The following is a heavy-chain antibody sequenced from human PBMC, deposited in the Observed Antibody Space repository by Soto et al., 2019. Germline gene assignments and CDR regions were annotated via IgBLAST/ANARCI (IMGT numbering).Heavy chain of an antibody. V-gene: IGHV4-59*01. CDR1: GGSISSYY. CDR3: ARSQAYCSGGSCYSAEYFQH. CDR2: IYYSGSI. Sequence: TLSLTCTVSGGSISSYYWNWIRQPPGKGLEWIGYIYYSGSINYNPSLKSRVTISVDTSKNQFSLKLSSVTAADTAVYYCARSQAYCSGGSCYSAEYFQHWGQGTLVTVSS. D-gene: IGHD2-15*01. J-gene: IGHJ1*01.